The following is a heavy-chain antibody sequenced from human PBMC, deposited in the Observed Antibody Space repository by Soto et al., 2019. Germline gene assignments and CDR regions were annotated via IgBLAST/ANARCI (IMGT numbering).Heavy chain of an antibody. CDR3: ARTSAAGKYYYGMDV. CDR1: GYSFTSYW. D-gene: IGHD6-13*01. CDR2: IYPGDSDT. Sequence: PGESLKISCKGSGYSFTSYWIGWVRQMPGKGLEWMGIIYPGDSDTRYSPSFQGQVTISADKSVSTAYLQWSSLMASDTAMYYCARTSAAGKYYYGMDVWGQGTTVTVSS. J-gene: IGHJ6*02. V-gene: IGHV5-51*01.